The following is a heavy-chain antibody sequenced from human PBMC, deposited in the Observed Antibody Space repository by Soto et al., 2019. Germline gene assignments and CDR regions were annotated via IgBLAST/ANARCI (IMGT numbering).Heavy chain of an antibody. CDR1: GGSISSDGYY. CDR2: IYYTGST. D-gene: IGHD1-26*01. J-gene: IGHJ4*02. V-gene: IGHV4-31*03. Sequence: QVQLQESGPGLVKPSQTLSLTCTVSGGSISSDGYYLSWIRQHPGKGLEWMGYIYYTGSTYYNPSLKTRVTRLVDTSKNPFALQLSSVAAADAALYSCASVPFGRYGVTFFDYWGQRTLVTVSS. CDR3: ASVPFGRYGVTFFDY.